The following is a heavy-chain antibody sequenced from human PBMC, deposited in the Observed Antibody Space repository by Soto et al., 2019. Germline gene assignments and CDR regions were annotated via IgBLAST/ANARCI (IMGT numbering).Heavy chain of an antibody. V-gene: IGHV1-3*01. Sequence: GASVQGSCKASCYTFSSYAMHWVRQAPGQRLEWMGWINAGYGNTKSSQKFQDRVTISRDTSASTAYMELTSLRSEDTAVYYCARDTGDGTFDFWGQGTLVTVSS. CDR3: ARDTGDGTFDF. D-gene: IGHD7-27*01. CDR1: CYTFSSYA. CDR2: INAGYGNT. J-gene: IGHJ4*02.